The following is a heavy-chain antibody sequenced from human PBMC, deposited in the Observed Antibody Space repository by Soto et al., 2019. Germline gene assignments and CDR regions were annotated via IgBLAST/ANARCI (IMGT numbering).Heavy chain of an antibody. Sequence: SQTLSLTCAISGDSVSSISASWNCIRQSPSRVLEWLGRTYYRSKWTNDYAVSVKSRITINPDTSKNQFSLQLSSVTPEDTAMYYCVRGYSSSFDYWGQGTLVTVSS. CDR1: GDSVSSISAS. J-gene: IGHJ4*02. D-gene: IGHD2-15*01. CDR2: TYYRSKWTN. V-gene: IGHV6-1*01. CDR3: VRGYSSSFDY.